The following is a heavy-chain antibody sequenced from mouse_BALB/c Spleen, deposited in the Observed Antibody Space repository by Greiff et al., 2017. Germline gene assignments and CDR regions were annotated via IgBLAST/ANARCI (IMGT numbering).Heavy chain of an antibody. D-gene: IGHD1-2*01. Sequence: VNLVESGAELAKPGASVKMSCKASGYTFTSYWMHWVKQRPGQGLEWIGYINPSTGYTEYNQKFKDKATLTADKSSSTAYMQLSSLTSEDSAVYYCARVTTATFAYWGQGTLVTVSA. CDR1: GYTFTSYW. CDR3: ARVTTATFAY. J-gene: IGHJ3*01. V-gene: IGHV1-7*01. CDR2: INPSTGYT.